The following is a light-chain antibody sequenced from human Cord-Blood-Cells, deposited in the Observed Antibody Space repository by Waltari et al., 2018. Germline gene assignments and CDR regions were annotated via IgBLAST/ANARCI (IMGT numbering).Light chain of an antibody. V-gene: IGKV1-39*01. J-gene: IGKJ5*01. Sequence: DPVSITCRASQSISSYLNWYQQKPGKAPKLLIYAASSLLTVVPSRFSGSGSGTYFSLTISSLQAEYFATDYCRQGYSAPVSFGRATPLEL. CDR3: RQGYSAPVS. CDR2: AAS. CDR1: QSISSY.